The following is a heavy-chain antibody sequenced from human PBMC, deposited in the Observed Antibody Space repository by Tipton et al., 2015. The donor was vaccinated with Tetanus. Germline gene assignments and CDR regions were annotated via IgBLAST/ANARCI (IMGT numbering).Heavy chain of an antibody. Sequence: QLVQSGGGVVQPGRSLRLSCAASGFTFRSYGMHWVRQAPGKGLEWGAVLWFDGGDEYYADSVKGRFTISRDNDKNTLYLQMDSLRAEDTATYYCVRDSLGYCEGGGCYAGWFDPWGQGAPVTVSS. CDR2: LWFDGGDE. D-gene: IGHD2-15*01. V-gene: IGHV3-33*01. CDR3: VRDSLGYCEGGGCYAGWFDP. CDR1: GFTFRSYG. J-gene: IGHJ5*02.